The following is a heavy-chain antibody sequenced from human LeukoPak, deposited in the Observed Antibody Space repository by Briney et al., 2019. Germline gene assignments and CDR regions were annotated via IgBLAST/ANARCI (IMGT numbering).Heavy chain of an antibody. D-gene: IGHD6-19*01. Sequence: ASVKVSFKHCGYIFTRYGISWVRQAPGQGLEWMGWISAYNGNTNYAQKLQGRVTMNTDTSTSTAYMELKSLGSDDTAVYYCARTVGSSGWYYFGYWGQGTLVTVSS. CDR2: ISAYNGNT. CDR1: GYIFTRYG. V-gene: IGHV1-18*01. CDR3: ARTVGSSGWYYFGY. J-gene: IGHJ4*02.